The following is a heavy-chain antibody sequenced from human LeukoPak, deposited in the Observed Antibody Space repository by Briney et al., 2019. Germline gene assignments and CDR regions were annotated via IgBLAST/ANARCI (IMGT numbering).Heavy chain of an antibody. CDR1: GGSISSYY. CDR3: ARASGSGPFQH. Sequence: SETLSLTCTVSGGSISSYYWSWIRQPPGKGLEWIGYIYYSGSTNYNPSLKSRVTISVDTSKNQFSLKLSSVTAADTAVYYCARASGSGPFQHWGQGTPVTVSS. J-gene: IGHJ1*01. CDR2: IYYSGST. D-gene: IGHD3-10*01. V-gene: IGHV4-59*01.